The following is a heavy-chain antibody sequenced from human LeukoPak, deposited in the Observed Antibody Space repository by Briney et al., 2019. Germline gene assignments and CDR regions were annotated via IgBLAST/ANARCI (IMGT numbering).Heavy chain of an antibody. CDR1: GGSISSYY. V-gene: IGHV4-4*07. CDR2: IYTTGST. CDR3: ASGGGEFRIDY. Sequence: SETLCLTCSVSGGSISSYYWSWIRQPAGKGLEWIGRIYTTGSTNYNPSLKSRATMSVDTSKNQFSLKLNSVTAADTAMYYCASGGGEFRIDYWGQGTLVTVSS. D-gene: IGHD3-10*01. J-gene: IGHJ4*02.